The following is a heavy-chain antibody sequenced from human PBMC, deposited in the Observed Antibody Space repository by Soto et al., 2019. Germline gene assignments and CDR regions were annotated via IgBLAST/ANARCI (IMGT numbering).Heavy chain of an antibody. V-gene: IGHV3-49*03. Sequence: PGGSLRLSCTASGFTFGDYAMSWFRQAPGKGLEWVGFIRSKAYGGTTEYAASVKGRFTISSDDSKSIAYLQMNSLKTEDTAVDYCTRDRGVTYYYDSRGMDVWGQGTTVTVSS. D-gene: IGHD3-22*01. CDR2: IRSKAYGGTT. CDR3: TRDRGVTYYYDSRGMDV. CDR1: GFTFGDYA. J-gene: IGHJ6*02.